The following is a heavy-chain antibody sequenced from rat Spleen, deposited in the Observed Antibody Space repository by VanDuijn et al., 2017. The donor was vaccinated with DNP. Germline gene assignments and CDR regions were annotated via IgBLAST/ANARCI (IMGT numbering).Heavy chain of an antibody. V-gene: IGHV5S13*01. CDR2: ISTGGGNT. D-gene: IGHD1-8*01. Sequence: EVQLVESGGGLVQPGRSLKLSCAASGFTFSNYGMAWVRQAPTKGLEWVASISTGGGNTYYRDSVKCRFTVSRDNATNTLYLQMNSLRSEDTASYYCVRDSSDYGSYADYFDYWGQGVLVTVS. J-gene: IGHJ2*01. CDR1: GFTFSNYG. CDR3: VRDSSDYGSYADYFDY.